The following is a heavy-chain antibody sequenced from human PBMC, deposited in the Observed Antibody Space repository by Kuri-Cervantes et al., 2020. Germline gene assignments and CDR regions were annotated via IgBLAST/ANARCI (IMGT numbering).Heavy chain of an antibody. CDR3: ATESALTKLIRHPYYYYGMDV. Sequence: ASVKVSCKASGYTFTSYDINWVRQATGQGLEWMGWMNPNSGNTGYAQKFQGRVTMTRNTSTSTAYMELRSLRSDDTAVYHCATESALTKLIRHPYYYYGMDVWGQGTTVTVSS. CDR2: MNPNSGNT. J-gene: IGHJ6*02. CDR1: GYTFTSYD. D-gene: IGHD1-1*01. V-gene: IGHV1-8*01.